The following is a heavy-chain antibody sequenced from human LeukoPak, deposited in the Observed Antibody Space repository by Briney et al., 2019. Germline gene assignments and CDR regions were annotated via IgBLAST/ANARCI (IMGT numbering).Heavy chain of an antibody. V-gene: IGHV6-1*01. CDR1: GDSVSSNSAA. CDR3: CHSLSGRTGAFDI. CDR2: TYYRSKWYN. J-gene: IGHJ3*02. D-gene: IGHD2-21*01. Sequence: SQTLSLTCAISGDSVSSNSAAWNWIRQSPSRGLEWLGRTYYRSKWYNDYAVSVESRITINPDTSKNQFSLQLDSVTPEDTAGYYCCHSLSGRTGAFDIWGRGTVVTVSS.